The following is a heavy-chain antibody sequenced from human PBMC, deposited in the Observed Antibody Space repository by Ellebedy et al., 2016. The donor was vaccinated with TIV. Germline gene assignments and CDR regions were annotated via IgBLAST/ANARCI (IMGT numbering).Heavy chain of an antibody. CDR3: TTDFFRIGRAGGY. D-gene: IGHD4-23*01. Sequence: GESLKISCAASGFTFSNAWMNWVRQAPGKGLEWVGRIKSKTDGGTTDYAAPVKGRFTISRDDSKNTLYLQMNSLKTEDTAVYYCTTDFFRIGRAGGYWGQGTLVTVSS. J-gene: IGHJ4*02. CDR1: GFTFSNAW. V-gene: IGHV3-15*07. CDR2: IKSKTDGGTT.